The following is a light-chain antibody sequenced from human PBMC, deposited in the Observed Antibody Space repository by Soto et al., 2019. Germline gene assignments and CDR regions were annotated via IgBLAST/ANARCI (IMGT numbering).Light chain of an antibody. V-gene: IGLV1-40*01. Sequence: QAVVTQPPSVSGAPGQRVTIPCTGTSSNIGAGFDVHWYQHLPGTAPKLLIYGINHRPSGVPDRFSGSKSGTSASLAITGLQAEDEADYSCQSFDTSLGRSVFGGGTKLTVL. CDR3: QSFDTSLGRSV. J-gene: IGLJ2*01. CDR2: GIN. CDR1: SSNIGAGFD.